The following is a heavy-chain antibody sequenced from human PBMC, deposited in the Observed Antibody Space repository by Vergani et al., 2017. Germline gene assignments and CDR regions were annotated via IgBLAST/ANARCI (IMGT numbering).Heavy chain of an antibody. V-gene: IGHV3-7*01. D-gene: IGHD4-17*01. J-gene: IGHJ4*02. Sequence: EVQLVESGGGLVQPGGSLRLSCAASGFIFSHYWMSWVRQAPGKGLEWVANINQDGSEKYYVDSVKGRFTISRDNAKNSLYLQMNSLRAEDTAVYYCARGAYGDYVFDYWGQGTLVTVSS. CDR1: GFIFSHYW. CDR2: INQDGSEK. CDR3: ARGAYGDYVFDY.